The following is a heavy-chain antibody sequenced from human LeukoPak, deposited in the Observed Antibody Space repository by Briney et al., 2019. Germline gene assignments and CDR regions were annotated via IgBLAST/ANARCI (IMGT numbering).Heavy chain of an antibody. CDR1: GYTFTSYG. J-gene: IGHJ3*02. CDR2: ISAYNGNT. V-gene: IGHV1-18*01. D-gene: IGHD3-16*02. CDR3: ARGYVWGSYRPTYDAFDI. Sequence: ASVKVSCKASGYTFTSYGISWVRQAPGQGLEWMGWISAYNGNTNYAQKLQGRVTMTTDTSTSTAYMELRSLRSDDTAVYYCARGYVWGSYRPTYDAFDIWGQGTMVTVSS.